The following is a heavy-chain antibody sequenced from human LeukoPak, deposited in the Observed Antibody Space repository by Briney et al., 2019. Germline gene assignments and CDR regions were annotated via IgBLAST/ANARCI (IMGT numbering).Heavy chain of an antibody. D-gene: IGHD6-19*01. V-gene: IGHV4-4*07. CDR1: GDSISNFY. Sequence: SETLSLTCAVSGDSISNFYWSWIRQPAEKGLEWIGRVYSSGSTNYNPSLKSRVSMSVDTSKNQYSLRLISVTAADTAVYYCARAGFGSGWHYFDYWGRGILVSVSS. CDR3: ARAGFGSGWHYFDY. J-gene: IGHJ4*01. CDR2: VYSSGST.